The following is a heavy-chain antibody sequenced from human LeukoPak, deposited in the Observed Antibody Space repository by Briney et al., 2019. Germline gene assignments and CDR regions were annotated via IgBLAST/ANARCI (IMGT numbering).Heavy chain of an antibody. J-gene: IGHJ4*02. CDR3: ASERSYGSFDH. D-gene: IGHD5-18*01. CDR1: GFTFSSYG. CDR2: IYYSGTT. Sequence: LRLSCAASGFTFSSYGMHWVRQPPGKGLEWIGNIYYSGTTYYNLSLKSRVTISVDTSKNQVSLKLSSVAAADTAVYHCASERSYGSFDHWGQGTLVTVSS. V-gene: IGHV4-39*01.